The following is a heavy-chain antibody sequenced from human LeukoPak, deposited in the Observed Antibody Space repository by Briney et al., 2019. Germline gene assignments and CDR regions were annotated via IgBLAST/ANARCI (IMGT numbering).Heavy chain of an antibody. CDR2: MNPNSGNT. CDR1: GYTFTSYD. J-gene: IGHJ6*02. D-gene: IGHD3-22*01. V-gene: IGHV1-8*01. Sequence: ASVKVSCNAAGYTFTSYDINWVRQATGQGLEWMGWMNPNSGNTGYAQKFQGRVTMTRNTSISTAYMELSSLRSEDTAVYYCARLDRYDSRYYYYGMDVWGQGTTVTVSS. CDR3: ARLDRYDSRYYYYGMDV.